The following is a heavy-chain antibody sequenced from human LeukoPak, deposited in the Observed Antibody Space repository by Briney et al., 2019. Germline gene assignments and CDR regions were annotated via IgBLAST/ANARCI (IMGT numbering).Heavy chain of an antibody. CDR2: IYFSGST. V-gene: IGHV4-39*02. CDR3: ASNRATVDERRTFDY. J-gene: IGHJ4*02. D-gene: IGHD4-17*01. Sequence: SETLSLTCTLSVGSIRSISYYCGSIRQPPGKGLEWHGLIYFSGSTFYNPSLKSRAPISVETSKTHFFLKLTAVTAADSALFYCASNRATVDERRTFDYWGQGSLVTVSS. CDR1: VGSIRSISYY.